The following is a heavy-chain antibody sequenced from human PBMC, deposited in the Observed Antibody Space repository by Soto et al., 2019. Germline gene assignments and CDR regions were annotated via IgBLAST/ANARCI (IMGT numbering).Heavy chain of an antibody. CDR1: GFTFSTYA. V-gene: IGHV3-23*01. Sequence: HPGGSLRLSCVASGFTFSTYAMSWVRQAPGKGLDWVSIISGSGGTTYYAASVKGRFIISRDNSKNTLYLQMNSLRAEDTAVYYCVKRADYDYYMDVWGKGTTVTVSS. CDR3: VKRADYDYYMDV. CDR2: ISGSGGTT. D-gene: IGHD6-25*01. J-gene: IGHJ6*03.